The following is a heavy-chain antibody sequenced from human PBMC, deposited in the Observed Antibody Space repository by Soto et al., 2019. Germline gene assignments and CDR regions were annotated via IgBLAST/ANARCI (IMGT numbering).Heavy chain of an antibody. D-gene: IGHD5-18*01. CDR3: SRESRIQLWPNFYY. J-gene: IGHJ4*02. CDR1: GGTFSSYA. CDR2: IIPIFGTA. Sequence: QVQLVQSGAEVKKPGSSVKVSCKASGGTFSSYAISWVRQAPGQGLEWMGGIIPIFGTANYAQKFQGRVTITADESTSTAYMELSSLRSENTALYYFSRESRIQLWPNFYYWGQGTLVTGSS. V-gene: IGHV1-69*01.